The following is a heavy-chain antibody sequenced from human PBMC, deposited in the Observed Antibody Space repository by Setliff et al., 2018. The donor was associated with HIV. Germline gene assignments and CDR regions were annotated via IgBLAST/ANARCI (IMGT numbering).Heavy chain of an antibody. D-gene: IGHD4-17*01. CDR2: VYPNTGGT. Sequence: ASVKVSCKASWWRCGECGVQWGGQAPGRGVEWIGWVYPNTGGTKYXXXXQGRVTMTRDTSISTAYMELSWLTSDDTAIYYCTRSTTADWGQGTMVTVS. V-gene: IGHV1-2*02. CDR1: WWRCGECG. J-gene: IGHJ4*02. CDR3: TRSTTAD.